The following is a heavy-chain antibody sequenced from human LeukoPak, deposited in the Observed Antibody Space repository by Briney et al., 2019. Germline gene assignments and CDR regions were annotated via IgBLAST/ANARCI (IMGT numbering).Heavy chain of an antibody. CDR3: ARDKTGIFDY. J-gene: IGHJ4*02. CDR1: GGSISSYY. CDR2: IFSSGST. D-gene: IGHD7-27*01. V-gene: IGHV4-59*12. Sequence: SETLSLTCTVSGGSISSYYWSWIRQPAGKGLEWIGYIFSSGSTYYNPSLKSQITISIDTSKNQFSLKLNSVTAADTAVYYCARDKTGIFDYWGRGTLVTVSS.